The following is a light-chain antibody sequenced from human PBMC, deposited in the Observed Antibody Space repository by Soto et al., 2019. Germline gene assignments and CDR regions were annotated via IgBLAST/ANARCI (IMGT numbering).Light chain of an antibody. Sequence: QLVLTQSPSASASLGASVKLTCTLSSGRSSYTIAWHQQQPGKGPRYLMKLYSDGSHIKGDGIPDRFSGSTSGAERYLTISNLQSEDEADYYCQTWDTDVKWEFGGGTKLTVL. CDR2: LYSDGSH. J-gene: IGLJ2*01. V-gene: IGLV4-69*01. CDR3: QTWDTDVKWE. CDR1: SGRSSYT.